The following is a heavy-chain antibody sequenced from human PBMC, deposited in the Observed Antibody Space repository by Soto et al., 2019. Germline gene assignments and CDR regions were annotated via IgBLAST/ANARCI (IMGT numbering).Heavy chain of an antibody. CDR2: ISSSSSTI. CDR1: GFTFSSYS. D-gene: IGHD6-19*01. V-gene: IGHV3-48*01. J-gene: IGHJ3*02. CDR3: ARAQQWLVHDAFDI. Sequence: EVQLVESGGGLVQPGGSLRLSCAASGFTFSSYSMNWVRQAPGKGLEWVSYISSSSSTIYYADSVKGRFTISRDNAKNSLYLQMNSLRAEDTAVYYCARAQQWLVHDAFDIWGQGTMVTVSS.